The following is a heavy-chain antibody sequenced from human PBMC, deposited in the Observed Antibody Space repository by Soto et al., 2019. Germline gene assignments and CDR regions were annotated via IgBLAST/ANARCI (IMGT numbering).Heavy chain of an antibody. J-gene: IGHJ6*02. CDR3: ARDGYGDPYYYYAMDV. CDR2: IDTAGSTK. V-gene: IGHV3-48*03. CDR1: GFTFIFYE. D-gene: IGHD4-17*01. Sequence: VQLVQSGGGLVQPGGSLRLSCAASGFTFIFYEMNWVRQAPGKGLEWLSYIDTAGSTKYYADSVKGRFTISRDNAKNSLSLQMNNLRAEDTAVYYCARDGYGDPYYYYAMDVWGQGTTVTVSS.